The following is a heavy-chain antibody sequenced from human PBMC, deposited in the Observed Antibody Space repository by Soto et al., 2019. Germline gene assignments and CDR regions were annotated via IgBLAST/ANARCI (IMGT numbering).Heavy chain of an antibody. CDR3: TTKRRSSGWFILGY. J-gene: IGHJ4*02. V-gene: IGHV3-15*07. Sequence: VQLVESGGGLVKPGGSLRLSCAASGFTFSNAWMNWVRQAPGKGLEWVGRIKSKTDGGTSDYAAPVKGRFTISRDDSKNTLYLQMNSLKTEDTAVYYCTTKRRSSGWFILGYWGQGTLVTVSS. CDR2: IKSKTDGGTS. CDR1: GFTFSNAW. D-gene: IGHD6-19*01.